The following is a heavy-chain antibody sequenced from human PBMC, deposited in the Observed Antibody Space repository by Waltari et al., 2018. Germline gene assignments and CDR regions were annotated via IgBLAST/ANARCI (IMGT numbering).Heavy chain of an antibody. Sequence: QVQLQESGPGMVKPSQPLSLPCTVSRGSIRRGGYCCHRTRHHPGKGLAWIGYISYSGSTYYNPSLKSLVTISVDTSKNQFSLKLSSVTAADTAVYYCARVWYSSGLTFDIWGQGTMVTVSS. CDR1: RGSIRRGGYC. D-gene: IGHD6-19*01. V-gene: IGHV4-31*01. CDR3: ARVWYSSGLTFDI. J-gene: IGHJ3*02. CDR2: ISYSGST.